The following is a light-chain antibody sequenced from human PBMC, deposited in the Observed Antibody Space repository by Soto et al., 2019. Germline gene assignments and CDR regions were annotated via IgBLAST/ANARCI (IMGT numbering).Light chain of an antibody. CDR3: SSYTSSSTVV. CDR1: SSDVGDYNS. CDR2: DVS. J-gene: IGLJ2*01. V-gene: IGLV2-14*01. Sequence: QSALTQPASVSGSPGQSITISCTGSSSDVGDYNSVSWYQQHPGKAPKLMIYDVSYRPSGVSNRFSGSKSGNTASLTISGLQDEDEADYYCSSYTSSSTVVFGGGTKLTVL.